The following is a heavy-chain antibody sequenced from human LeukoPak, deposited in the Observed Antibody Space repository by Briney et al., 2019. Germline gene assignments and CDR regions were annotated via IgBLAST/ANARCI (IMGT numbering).Heavy chain of an antibody. Sequence: SETLSLTCTVSGGSIGRYHWSWFRQPAGEGLEWIGRIHTSGSTNYNPSLKSRVTLSIDTSKNQFSLKLTSVSAADTGMYYCARRGMDRDWLPTTIDYWGQGALVTVSS. V-gene: IGHV4-4*07. CDR2: IHTSGST. J-gene: IGHJ4*02. CDR1: GGSIGRYH. CDR3: ARRGMDRDWLPTTIDY. D-gene: IGHD2-21*01.